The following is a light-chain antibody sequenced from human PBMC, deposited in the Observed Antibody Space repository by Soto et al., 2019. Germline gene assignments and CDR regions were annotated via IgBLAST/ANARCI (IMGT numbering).Light chain of an antibody. Sequence: DIQMTQSPSTLSASVGDRVTITCRARQSISSWLAWYQRKPGKAPKLLIYKASSLAIGVPSRFSGSGSGTEFTLTISSLQPDDFATYYCQQYNSYPRTFGQGTKVEIK. CDR2: KAS. V-gene: IGKV1-5*03. CDR3: QQYNSYPRT. J-gene: IGKJ1*01. CDR1: QSISSW.